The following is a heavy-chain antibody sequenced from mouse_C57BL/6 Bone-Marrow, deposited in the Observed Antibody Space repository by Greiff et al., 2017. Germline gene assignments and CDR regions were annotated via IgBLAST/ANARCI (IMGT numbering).Heavy chain of an antibody. Sequence: EVKLMESGGGLVQPGGSLKLSCAASGFTFSDYYMYWVRQTPEKRLEWVAYISNGGGSTYYPDTVKGRFTISRDNAKNTLYLQMSRLKSEDTAMYYCARQDYHYASYARDYWGQGTSVTVSS. CDR1: GFTFSDYY. CDR3: ARQDYHYASYARDY. D-gene: IGHD2-4*01. V-gene: IGHV5-12*01. J-gene: IGHJ4*01. CDR2: ISNGGGST.